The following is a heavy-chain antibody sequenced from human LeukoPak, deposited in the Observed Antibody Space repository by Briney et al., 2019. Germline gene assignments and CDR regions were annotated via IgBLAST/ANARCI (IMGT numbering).Heavy chain of an antibody. CDR2: VNPNSGNT. J-gene: IGHJ5*02. Sequence: ASVKVSCKASGYTFTSYDINWVRQATGQGLEWMGWVNPNSGNTGYAQKFQGRVTMTRNTSISTAYMELSSLRSEDTAVYYCARGRMVRGVTWWFDPWGQGTLVTVSS. CDR1: GYTFTSYD. CDR3: ARGRMVRGVTWWFDP. D-gene: IGHD3-10*01. V-gene: IGHV1-8*01.